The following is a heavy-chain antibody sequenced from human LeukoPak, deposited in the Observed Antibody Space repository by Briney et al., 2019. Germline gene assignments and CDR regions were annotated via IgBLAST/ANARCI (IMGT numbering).Heavy chain of an antibody. CDR1: GGSFSGYY. J-gene: IGHJ3*02. CDR2: IFYSGST. V-gene: IGHV4-34*12. Sequence: PSETLSLTCAVYGGSFSGYYWSWIHQPPGKVLEWIGNIFYSGSTYYSPSLRSRVTISLDTSRNQFSLKLNSVTAADTAVYYCAKSNGYGLVDIWGQGTMVTVSS. D-gene: IGHD3-10*01. CDR3: AKSNGYGLVDI.